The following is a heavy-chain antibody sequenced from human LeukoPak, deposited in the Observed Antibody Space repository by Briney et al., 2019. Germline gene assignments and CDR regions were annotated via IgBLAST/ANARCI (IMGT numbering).Heavy chain of an antibody. J-gene: IGHJ4*02. CDR2: ISGSDGST. CDR3: AKSKVVAATMGRFDY. CDR1: GFSFSSYA. D-gene: IGHD2-15*01. V-gene: IGHV3-23*01. Sequence: GGSLRLSCAASGFSFSSYAMYWVRQAPGKGLEWVSAISGSDGSTYYADSVKGRFTISRDNSKNTLYLQMNSLRAEDTAVYYCAKSKVVAATMGRFDYWGQGTLVTVSS.